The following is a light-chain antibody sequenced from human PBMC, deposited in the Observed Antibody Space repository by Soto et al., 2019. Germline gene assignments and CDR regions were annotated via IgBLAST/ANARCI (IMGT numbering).Light chain of an antibody. Sequence: DIQLTQSPPTLSASVGDRVSITCRASQSISTWLAWYQQKPGKAPKLLIFDASSLESRVSSRFSGRGSGTQFTLTISSLQPDDFATYYCQQYSTYPWTFGQGAKVEFK. CDR3: QQYSTYPWT. V-gene: IGKV1-5*01. CDR1: QSISTW. CDR2: DAS. J-gene: IGKJ1*01.